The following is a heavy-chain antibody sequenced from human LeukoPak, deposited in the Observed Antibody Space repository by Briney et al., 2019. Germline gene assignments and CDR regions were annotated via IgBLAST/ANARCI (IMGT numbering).Heavy chain of an antibody. CDR2: IGGSNGIT. D-gene: IGHD3-22*01. V-gene: IGHV3-23*01. J-gene: IGHJ4*02. CDR3: ATGSGYYYGH. Sequence: GGSLRLSCAASRFTFNSYAMSWVRQAPGKGLEWVSVIGGSNGITFYVGSVKGRFTISKDNSKNTLYVQMNSLRAEDTAVYYCATGSGYYYGHWGQGTLVTVSS. CDR1: RFTFNSYA.